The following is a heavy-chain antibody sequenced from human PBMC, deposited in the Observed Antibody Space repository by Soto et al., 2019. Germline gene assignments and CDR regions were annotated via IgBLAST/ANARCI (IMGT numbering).Heavy chain of an antibody. J-gene: IGHJ4*02. CDR3: ASSRRYYYDSSGYYYPTLDY. CDR1: GYTFTSYA. V-gene: IGHV1-3*01. CDR2: INAGNGNT. D-gene: IGHD3-22*01. Sequence: QVQLVQSGAEVKKPGASVKVSCKASGYTFTSYAMHWVRQAPGQRLEWMGWINAGNGNTKYSQKFQGRVTITRDTSASTAYMELSSLRSEDTAVYYCASSRRYYYDSSGYYYPTLDYWGQGTLVTVSS.